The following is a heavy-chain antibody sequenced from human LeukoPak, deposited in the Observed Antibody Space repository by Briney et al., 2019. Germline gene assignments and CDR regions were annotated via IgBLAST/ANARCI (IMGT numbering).Heavy chain of an antibody. CDR3: ARDRFYGDADLDQ. CDR1: GFTFSNYW. J-gene: IGHJ4*02. D-gene: IGHD4-17*01. CDR2: IKNDGSTT. V-gene: IGHV3-74*01. Sequence: PGGSLRLSCTASGFTFSNYWMHWVRQAPGKGLVCVSRIKNDGSTTAYADSVKGRFTISRDNAKNTLYLQMNSLAAEDTALYYCARDRFYGDADLDQWGQGSLVTVSS.